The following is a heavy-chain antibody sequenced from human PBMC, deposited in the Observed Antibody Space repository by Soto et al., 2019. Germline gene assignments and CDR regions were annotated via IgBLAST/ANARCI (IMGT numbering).Heavy chain of an antibody. CDR1: GGTFSSYA. V-gene: IGHV1-69*13. Sequence: SVKVSCKASGGTFSSYAISWVRQAPGQGLEWMGGIIPIFGTANYAQKFQGRVTITADESTSTAYMELSSLRSEDTAVYYCAPLGYCSGGSCYPGREWFDPWGQGTLVTVSS. D-gene: IGHD2-15*01. CDR3: APLGYCSGGSCYPGREWFDP. J-gene: IGHJ5*02. CDR2: IIPIFGTA.